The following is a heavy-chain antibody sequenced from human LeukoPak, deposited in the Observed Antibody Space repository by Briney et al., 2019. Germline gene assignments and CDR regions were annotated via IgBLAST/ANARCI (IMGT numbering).Heavy chain of an antibody. D-gene: IGHD2-2*02. Sequence: SGGSLRLSCAASGFTFSSYGMHWVRQAPGKGLEWVAVIWYDGSNKYYADSVKGRFTISRDNSNNTLYLQMNSLRAEDTAVYYCARVFIVVVPAAILDYGMDVWGQGTTVTVSS. CDR1: GFTFSSYG. CDR2: IWYDGSNK. V-gene: IGHV3-33*01. CDR3: ARVFIVVVPAAILDYGMDV. J-gene: IGHJ6*02.